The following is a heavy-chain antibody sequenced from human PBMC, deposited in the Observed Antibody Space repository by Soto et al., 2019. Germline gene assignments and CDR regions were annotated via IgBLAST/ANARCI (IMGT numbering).Heavy chain of an antibody. CDR3: ARDRIAAAGGLYYYYGMDV. D-gene: IGHD6-13*01. Sequence: GGSLRLSCAASGFTFSSYAMHWVRQAPGKGLEWVAVISYDGSNKYYADSVKGRFTISRDNSKNTLYLQMNSLRAEDTAVYYCARDRIAAAGGLYYYYGMDVWGQGTTVTVSS. CDR2: ISYDGSNK. V-gene: IGHV3-30-3*01. J-gene: IGHJ6*02. CDR1: GFTFSSYA.